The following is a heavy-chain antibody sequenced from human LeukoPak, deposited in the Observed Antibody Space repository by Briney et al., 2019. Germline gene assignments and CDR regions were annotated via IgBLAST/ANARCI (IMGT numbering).Heavy chain of an antibody. Sequence: SETLSLTCIVSGGSINNHYWTWIRQTPGKGLEWIGDIHYTGTTKYNPSLKSRVTISIDTSKNQFSLELSSVTAADTAVYYCARLLAFRGVTSKNWGQGTLVTVPS. CDR3: ARLLAFRGVTSKN. CDR2: IHYTGTT. D-gene: IGHD2-21*02. V-gene: IGHV4-59*08. J-gene: IGHJ4*02. CDR1: GGSINNHY.